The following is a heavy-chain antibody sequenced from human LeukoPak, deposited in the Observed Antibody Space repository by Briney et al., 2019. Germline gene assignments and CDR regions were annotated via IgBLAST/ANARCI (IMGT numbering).Heavy chain of an antibody. J-gene: IGHJ4*02. CDR3: AKAEVPYSGYDSPLGY. Sequence: GGSLRLSSAASGFTFSSYAMSWVRQAPGKGLEWVSAISGSGGSTYYADSVKGRFTISRDNSKNTLYLQMNSLRAEDTAVYYCAKAEVPYSGYDSPLGYWGQGTLVTVSS. CDR1: GFTFSSYA. CDR2: ISGSGGST. V-gene: IGHV3-23*01. D-gene: IGHD5-12*01.